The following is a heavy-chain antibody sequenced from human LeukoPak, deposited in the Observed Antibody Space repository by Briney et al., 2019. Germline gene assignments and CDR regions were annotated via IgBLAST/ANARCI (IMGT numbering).Heavy chain of an antibody. Sequence: GGSLRLSCAASGFTFSKDDFHWVRQAPGKGLEWVAAIGVTGDTYYADSVKGRFTISREDAANSLYLQMRSLGAGDTALYYCTKEFCGSCAACARGSYYDFWGRGALVTVSS. CDR2: IGVTGDT. CDR3: TKEFCGSCAACARGSYYDF. CDR1: GFTFSKDD. J-gene: IGHJ2*01. D-gene: IGHD2-15*01. V-gene: IGHV3-13*01.